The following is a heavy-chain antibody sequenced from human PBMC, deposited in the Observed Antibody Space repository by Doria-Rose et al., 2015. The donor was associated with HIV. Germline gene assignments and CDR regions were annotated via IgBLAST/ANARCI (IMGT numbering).Heavy chain of an antibody. CDR1: GVSLSSPGMG. CDR3: ARIKSSRWYHKYYFDF. V-gene: IGHV2-26*01. D-gene: IGHD6-13*01. CDR2: IFSDDDR. J-gene: IGHJ4*02. Sequence: SGPVLVKPTETLTLTCTASGVSLSSPGMGVSWIRQPPGKALEWLANIFSDDDRSYKTSLKSRLTSSRGTSKSQVVLTMTDMDPVDTATYYCARIKSSRWYHKYYFDFWGQGTLVIVSA.